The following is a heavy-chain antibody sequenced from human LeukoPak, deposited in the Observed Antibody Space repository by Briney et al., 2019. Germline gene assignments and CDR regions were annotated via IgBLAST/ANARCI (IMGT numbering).Heavy chain of an antibody. D-gene: IGHD6-19*01. V-gene: IGHV4-34*01. CDR1: GGSFSGYY. CDR3: ARKLWSSGWYSRSFDY. J-gene: IGHJ4*02. Sequence: PSETLPLTCAVYGGSFSGYYWSWIRQPPGEGLEWIGEINHSGSTNYNPSLKSRVTISVDTSKNQFSLKLSSVTAADTAVYYCARKLWSSGWYSRSFDYWGQGTLVTVSS. CDR2: INHSGST.